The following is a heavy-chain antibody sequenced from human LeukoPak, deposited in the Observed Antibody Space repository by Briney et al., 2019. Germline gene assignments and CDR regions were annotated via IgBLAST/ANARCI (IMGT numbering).Heavy chain of an antibody. Sequence: SETLSLTCAVYGGSFSGYYWSWIRQPPGKGLEWIGEINHSGSTNYNPSLKSRVTISVDTSKNHFSLKLRSVTAADTAVYYCARHAVPAAMLRFDPWGQGTLVTVSS. V-gene: IGHV4-34*01. J-gene: IGHJ5*02. CDR1: GGSFSGYY. D-gene: IGHD2-2*01. CDR2: INHSGST. CDR3: ARHAVPAAMLRFDP.